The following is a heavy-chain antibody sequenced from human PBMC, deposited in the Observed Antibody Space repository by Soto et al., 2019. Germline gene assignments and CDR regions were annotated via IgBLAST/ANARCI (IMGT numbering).Heavy chain of an antibody. CDR3: ARQYGDYVRGAFDI. J-gene: IGHJ3*02. D-gene: IGHD4-17*01. V-gene: IGHV4-30-2*02. Sequence: PSETLSLTCAVSGGSISSGGYSWSWIRQPPGKGLEWIGYIYHSGSTYYNPSLKSRVTISVDTSKNQFSLRLNSVTAADTAVYYCARQYGDYVRGAFDIWGQGTMVTVSS. CDR2: IYHSGST. CDR1: GGSISSGGYS.